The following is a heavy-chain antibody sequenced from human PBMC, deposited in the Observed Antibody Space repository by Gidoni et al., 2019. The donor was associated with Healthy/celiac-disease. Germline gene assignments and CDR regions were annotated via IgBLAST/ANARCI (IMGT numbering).Heavy chain of an antibody. V-gene: IGHV1-18*01. CDR1: GYTFTSYG. D-gene: IGHD6-13*01. Sequence: QVQLVQSGAEVKKPGASVKVSCKASGYTFTSYGISWVRQAPGQGLEWMGWISAYKGNTNYAQKPQGRIPLTTGTSPSTAYLELGGLESCGTALYFLARGGGYTSFFFGYWGPGTLVTLSS. CDR3: ARGGGYTSFFFGY. J-gene: IGHJ4*03. CDR2: ISAYKGNT.